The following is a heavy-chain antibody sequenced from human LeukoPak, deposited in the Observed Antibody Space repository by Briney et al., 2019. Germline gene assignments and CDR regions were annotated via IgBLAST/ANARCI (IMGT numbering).Heavy chain of an antibody. CDR2: IYYSGST. CDR1: GGSISSSSYY. J-gene: IGHJ5*02. D-gene: IGHD6-13*01. V-gene: IGHV4-39*07. CDR3: ARVGIAAAGNWFDP. Sequence: AETLSLACSVSGGSISSSSYYWGWIRQPPGKGLEWIGNIYYSGSTYYIPSVKSRFTISVDTTKNKLYLKLRPVTAADPAVYYCARVGIAAAGNWFDPWGQGTLVTVSS.